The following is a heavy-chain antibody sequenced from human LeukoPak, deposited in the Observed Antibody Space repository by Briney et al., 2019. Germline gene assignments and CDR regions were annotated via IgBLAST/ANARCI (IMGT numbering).Heavy chain of an antibody. CDR1: PDSTTSNF. CDR3: AREIVGGFNPGAY. CDR2: IHRSGST. J-gene: IGHJ4*02. D-gene: IGHD1-14*01. V-gene: IGHV4-4*02. Sequence: SETLSLTCTVSPDSTTSNFWSWVSQPPGKGLEWIGEIHRSGSTNYNPSLQSRVTISIDRSKSQIALELSSVTAADTAVYYCAREIVGGFNPGAYWGQGTLVTVSS.